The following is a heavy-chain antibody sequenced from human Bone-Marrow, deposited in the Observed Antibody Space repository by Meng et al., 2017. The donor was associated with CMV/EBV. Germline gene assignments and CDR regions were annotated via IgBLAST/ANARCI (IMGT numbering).Heavy chain of an antibody. V-gene: IGHV4-34*01. Sequence: SQTLSLTCAVYGGSFSGYYWTWIRQPPGKGLEWIGVTNHGGDTSYNPSRKSRVGISGDTSKNQFSLRLSSVTAADTAVYYCARGRDTIFGVVITGYYFDSWGRGTLVTVSS. D-gene: IGHD3-3*01. CDR3: ARGRDTIFGVVITGYYFDS. CDR1: GGSFSGYY. CDR2: TNHGGDT. J-gene: IGHJ4*02.